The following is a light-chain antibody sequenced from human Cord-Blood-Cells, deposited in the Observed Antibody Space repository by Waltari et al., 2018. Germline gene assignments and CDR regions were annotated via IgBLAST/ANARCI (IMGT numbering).Light chain of an antibody. J-gene: IGLJ3*02. CDR1: SSDVGGYNY. V-gene: IGLV2-11*01. CDR3: CSYAGRV. CDR2: DVS. Sequence: QSALTQPRSVSGSPGQSVPISCTGTSSDVGGYNYVSWYQQHPGKAPKLMIYDVSKRPSGVPDRFSGSKSGNTASLTISGLQAEDEADYYCCSYAGRVFGGGTKLTVL.